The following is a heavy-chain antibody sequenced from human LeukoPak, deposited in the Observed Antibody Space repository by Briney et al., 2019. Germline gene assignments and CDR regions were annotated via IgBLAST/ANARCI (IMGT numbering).Heavy chain of an antibody. CDR3: ARDSGSYYYDSSGYYSQNNWFDP. D-gene: IGHD3-22*01. J-gene: IGHJ5*02. CDR1: GFTVSSNY. V-gene: IGHV3-66*01. Sequence: GGSLRLSCAASGFTVSSNYMSWVRQAPGKGLEWVSVIYSGGSTYYADSVKGRFTISRDNSKNTLYLQMNSLRAEDTAVYYCARDSGSYYYDSSGYYSQNNWFDPWGQGTLVTVSS. CDR2: IYSGGST.